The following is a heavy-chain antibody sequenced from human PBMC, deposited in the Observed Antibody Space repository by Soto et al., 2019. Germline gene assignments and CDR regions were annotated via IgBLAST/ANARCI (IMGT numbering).Heavy chain of an antibody. CDR1: GFTFSSYS. V-gene: IGHV3-21*01. D-gene: IGHD6-19*01. CDR3: ARDRIAVDYYYYYGMDV. Sequence: GGSLRLSCAASGFTFSSYSMNWVRQAPGKGLEWVSSISSSSSYIYYADSVKGRFTISRDNAKNSLYLQMNSLRAEDTAVYYCARDRIAVDYYYYYGMDVWGQGTTVTVSS. J-gene: IGHJ6*02. CDR2: ISSSSSYI.